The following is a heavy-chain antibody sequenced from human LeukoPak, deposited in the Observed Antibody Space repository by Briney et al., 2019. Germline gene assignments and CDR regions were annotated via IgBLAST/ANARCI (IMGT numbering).Heavy chain of an antibody. CDR3: AREVAGSTGADY. CDR2: VCYSGST. J-gene: IGHJ4*02. CDR1: GGSINNNNFY. V-gene: IGHV4-39*07. D-gene: IGHD6-19*01. Sequence: SETLSLTCTVSGGSINNNNFYWGWIRQPPGKGLEWIGSVCYSGSTYYNPSLKSRVTLSVDTSKNQFSLKLSSVTAADTAVYYCAREVAGSTGADYWGQGTLVTVSS.